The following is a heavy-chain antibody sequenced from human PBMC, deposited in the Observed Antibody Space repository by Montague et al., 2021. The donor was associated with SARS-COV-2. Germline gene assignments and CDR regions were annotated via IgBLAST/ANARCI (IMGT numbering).Heavy chain of an antibody. D-gene: IGHD3-16*02. V-gene: IGHV3-30-3*01. Sequence: SLRLSCAASGFTFSGYAMHWVRQAPGKGLEWVAVISYDGSNKYYADSVKGRFTISRDNSKNTLYLQMNSLRAEDTAVYYCARSAWGGYRGAFDIWGQGTMVTVS. J-gene: IGHJ3*02. CDR2: ISYDGSNK. CDR1: GFTFSGYA. CDR3: ARSAWGGYRGAFDI.